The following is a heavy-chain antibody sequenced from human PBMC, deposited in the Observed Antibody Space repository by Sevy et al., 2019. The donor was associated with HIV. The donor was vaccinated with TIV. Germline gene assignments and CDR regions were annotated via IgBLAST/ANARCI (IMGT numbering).Heavy chain of an antibody. J-gene: IGHJ3*02. CDR3: ASLPDDYYDTSGCSGKYAFDI. D-gene: IGHD3-22*01. Sequence: GGSLRLSCAASGFTFSSYAMTWVRQPPGKGLEWVSSFSGSGGRTYYADSVKGRFAISRDNSKNTLYLQMNSLRAENTAVYYCASLPDDYYDTSGCSGKYAFDIWGQGTMVTVSS. V-gene: IGHV3-23*01. CDR2: FSGSGGRT. CDR1: GFTFSSYA.